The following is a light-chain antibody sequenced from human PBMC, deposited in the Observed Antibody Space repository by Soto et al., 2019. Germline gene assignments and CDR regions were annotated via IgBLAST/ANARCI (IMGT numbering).Light chain of an antibody. CDR2: AAS. CDR3: QQSYSTLIT. Sequence: GDRVTITCRASQSISSYLNWYQQKPGKAPKLLIYAASSLQSGVPSRFSGSGSGTDFTLTISSLQPEDFATYYCQQSYSTLITFGQGTRLEMK. V-gene: IGKV1-39*01. J-gene: IGKJ5*01. CDR1: QSISSY.